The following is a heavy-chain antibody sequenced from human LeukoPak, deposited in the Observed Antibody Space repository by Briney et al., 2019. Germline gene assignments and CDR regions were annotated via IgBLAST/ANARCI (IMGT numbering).Heavy chain of an antibody. D-gene: IGHD4-23*01. Sequence: ASVQGSCKASGYTLTSYDINWVRQATGQGRVWMGWMNPSSGKTGYAQKFQGRISMTRNTSISTAYMELSSLRSEDTAVYYWARETPSRYFDYWGQGTLVTVSS. V-gene: IGHV1-8*01. J-gene: IGHJ4*02. CDR3: ARETPSRYFDY. CDR1: GYTLTSYD. CDR2: MNPSSGKT.